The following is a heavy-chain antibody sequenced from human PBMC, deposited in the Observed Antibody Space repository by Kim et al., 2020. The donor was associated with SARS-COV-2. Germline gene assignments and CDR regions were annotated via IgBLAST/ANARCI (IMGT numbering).Heavy chain of an antibody. V-gene: IGHV4-59*13. CDR3: ARDLGISGTDFHYFYGLDV. CDR2: VFQSGRT. Sequence: SETLPLTCSVSGASINTFYWSWLRQAPGKGLEWIGYVFQSGRTKYNPSLKSRVTISLDTTKNQVSLKLKSVTAADTAIYFCARDLGISGTDFHYFYGLDV. J-gene: IGHJ6*01. D-gene: IGHD1-26*01. CDR1: GASINTFY.